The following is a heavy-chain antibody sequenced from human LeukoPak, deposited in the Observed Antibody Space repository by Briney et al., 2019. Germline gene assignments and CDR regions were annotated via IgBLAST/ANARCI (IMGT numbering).Heavy chain of an antibody. V-gene: IGHV3-73*01. CDR2: IRSKANSYAT. CDR1: GFTFSGSA. D-gene: IGHD3-22*01. Sequence: GGSLRLSCAASGFTFSGSAMHWVRQASGKGLEWVGRIRSKANSYATAYAASVKGRFTISRDNSRNRLYLQMNSLRAEDTAVYYCSTPRGGKLLLDAFDIWGQGTMVTVSS. CDR3: STPRGGKLLLDAFDI. J-gene: IGHJ3*02.